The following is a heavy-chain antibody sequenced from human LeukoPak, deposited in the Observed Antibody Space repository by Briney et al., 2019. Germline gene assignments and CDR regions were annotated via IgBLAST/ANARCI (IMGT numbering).Heavy chain of an antibody. CDR3: ARSTWGYCSSTSCYGYDNYAFDY. CDR1: GVSFSGYY. D-gene: IGHD2-2*01. V-gene: IGHV4-34*01. J-gene: IGHJ4*02. CDR2: INHSGST. Sequence: SEILSLTCAVYGVSFSGYYWSWIRQPPGKGLEWIGEINHSGSTNYNPSLKSRVTISVDTSKNQFSLKLSSVTAADTAVYYCARSTWGYCSSTSCYGYDNYAFDYWGQGTLVTVSS.